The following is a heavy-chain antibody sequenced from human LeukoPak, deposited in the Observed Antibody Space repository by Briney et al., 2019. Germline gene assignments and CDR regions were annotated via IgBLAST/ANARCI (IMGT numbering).Heavy chain of an antibody. CDR3: ARDMVGVPFPGAFDT. J-gene: IGHJ3*02. Sequence: PPETLSLTCTVSGGSISSGSYSWSWIPQPAGKGLEWIGRIYTSGSTNYNPSLKSRVTISVDTSKNQFSLKLSSVTAADTAVYYCARDMVGVPFPGAFDTWGQGTMVTVSS. V-gene: IGHV4-61*02. CDR1: GGSISSGSYS. D-gene: IGHD1-26*01. CDR2: IYTSGST.